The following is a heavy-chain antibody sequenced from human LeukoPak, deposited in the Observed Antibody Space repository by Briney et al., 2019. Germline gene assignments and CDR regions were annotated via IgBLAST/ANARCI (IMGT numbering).Heavy chain of an antibody. V-gene: IGHV4-59*01. D-gene: IGHD5-12*01. J-gene: IGHJ2*01. Sequence: SETLSLTCTVSGGSISSYYWSWIRQPPGKGLEWIGYIYYSGSTKYNPSLKSRVTISVDTSKNQFSLKLSSVTAADTAVYYRASGSAYVEWYFDLWGRGTLVTVSS. CDR2: IYYSGST. CDR1: GGSISSYY. CDR3: ASGSAYVEWYFDL.